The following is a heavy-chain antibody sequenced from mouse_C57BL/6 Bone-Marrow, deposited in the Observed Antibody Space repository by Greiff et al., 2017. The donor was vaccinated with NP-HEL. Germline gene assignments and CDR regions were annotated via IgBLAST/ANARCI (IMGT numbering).Heavy chain of an antibody. D-gene: IGHD2-5*01. CDR3: ARRGYSNYAMDY. CDR1: GFTFSDYG. CDR2: ISNLAYSI. V-gene: IGHV5-15*01. J-gene: IGHJ4*01. Sequence: DVHLVESGGGLVQPGGSLKLSCAASGFTFSDYGMAWVRQAPRKGPEWVAFISNLAYSIYYADTVTGRFTISRENAKNTLYLEMSMLRSEDTAMYYCARRGYSNYAMDYWGQGTSVTVSS.